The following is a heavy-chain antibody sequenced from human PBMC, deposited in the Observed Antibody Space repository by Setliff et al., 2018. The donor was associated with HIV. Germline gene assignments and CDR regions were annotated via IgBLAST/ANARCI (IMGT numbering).Heavy chain of an antibody. Sequence: SETLSLTCTVSGDSISRSSYYWGWIRQPPGKGLEWIGNIYYIGITNYYPSLESRVTISVDTSKNQFSLTLSSVTAADTATYYCASRGIVEVTVSMPDEYFVHWGHGTLVTVSS. J-gene: IGHJ1*01. V-gene: IGHV4-39*01. CDR3: ASRGIVEVTVSMPDEYFVH. CDR2: IYYIGIT. CDR1: GDSISRSSYY. D-gene: IGHD2-15*01.